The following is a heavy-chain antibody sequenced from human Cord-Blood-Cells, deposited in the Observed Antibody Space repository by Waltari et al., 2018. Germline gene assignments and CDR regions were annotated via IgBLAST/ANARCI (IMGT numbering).Heavy chain of an antibody. CDR3: ARGGGYYYDSSGYYYYYGMDV. J-gene: IGHJ6*02. V-gene: IGHV4-34*01. Sequence: QVHLQQRGAGLLKPSETVSLTCAVYGGSFRGYSWSWIRQPPWKGPEWTGKISHFGSTNSNPSRKNRITISVGSSKNPFSLKLCSVTAADAAVYYCARGGGYYYDSSGYYYYYGMDVWGQGTTVTVSS. D-gene: IGHD3-22*01. CDR1: GGSFRGYS. CDR2: ISHFGST.